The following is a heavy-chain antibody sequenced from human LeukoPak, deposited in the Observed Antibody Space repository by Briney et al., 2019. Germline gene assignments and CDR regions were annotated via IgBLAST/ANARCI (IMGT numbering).Heavy chain of an antibody. J-gene: IGHJ4*02. CDR2: IYTSGST. D-gene: IGHD6-19*01. CDR1: GGSISSYY. Sequence: PSETLSLTCTVSGGSISSYYWSWIRQPAGKGLEWIGRIYTSGSTNYSPSLKSRVTMSVDTSKNQFSLKLSSVTAADTAVYYCASMTAEAGLFDHWGQGTLVTVSS. V-gene: IGHV4-4*07. CDR3: ASMTAEAGLFDH.